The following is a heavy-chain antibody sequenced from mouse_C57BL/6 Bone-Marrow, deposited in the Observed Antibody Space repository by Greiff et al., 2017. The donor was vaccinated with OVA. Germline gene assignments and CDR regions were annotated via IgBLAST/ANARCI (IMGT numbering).Heavy chain of an antibody. CDR3: ARIYYGSSYGY. J-gene: IGHJ2*01. V-gene: IGHV1-63*01. Sequence: LVESGAELVRPGTSVKMSCKASGYTFTNYWIGWAKQRPGHGLEWIGDIYPGGGYTNYNEKFKGKATLTADKSSSTAYMQFSSLTSEDSAIYYCARIYYGSSYGYWGQGTTLTVSS. CDR2: IYPGGGYT. CDR1: GYTFTNYW. D-gene: IGHD1-1*01.